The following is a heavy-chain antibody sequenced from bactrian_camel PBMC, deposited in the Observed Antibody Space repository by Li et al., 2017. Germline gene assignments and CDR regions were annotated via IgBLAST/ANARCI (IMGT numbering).Heavy chain of an antibody. V-gene: IGHV3S55*01. CDR3: AISRRLWIATTVNFVPQI. D-gene: IGHD1*01. Sequence: HVQLVESGGGSVQTGGSLTLSCAVSGPTYDRSCMAWFRQAPGKEREPVAVSDVGLATYADSVKGRFAISKDNVNDTLYLEMNSLKPEDTAMYFCAISRRLWIATTVNFVPQIRGQGTQVTVS. CDR2: SDVGLA. J-gene: IGHJ4*01. CDR1: GPTYDRSC.